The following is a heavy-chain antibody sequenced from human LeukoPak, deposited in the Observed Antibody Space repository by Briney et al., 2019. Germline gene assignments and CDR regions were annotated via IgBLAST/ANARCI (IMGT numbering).Heavy chain of an antibody. J-gene: IGHJ4*02. CDR3: ARASGIAAAGGD. Sequence: GGSLRLSCAASGFTFSDYSMNWVRQAPGKGLEWVAVISYDGSNKYYADSVKGRFTISRDNSKNTLYLQMNSLRAEDTAVYYCARASGIAAAGGDWGQGTLVTVSS. V-gene: IGHV3-30*04. CDR2: ISYDGSNK. CDR1: GFTFSDYS. D-gene: IGHD6-13*01.